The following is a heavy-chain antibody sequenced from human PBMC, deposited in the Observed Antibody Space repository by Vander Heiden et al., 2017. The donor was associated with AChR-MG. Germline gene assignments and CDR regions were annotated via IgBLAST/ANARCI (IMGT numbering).Heavy chain of an antibody. CDR2: INGNGETT. CDR3: AMLYSSSTYYFDY. D-gene: IGHD6-6*01. CDR1: GVAFSRYA. Sequence: EVQVLESGGGLVQPGGSLRLSCAASGVAFSRYAMSWVRQAPGKGLEWVSAINGNGETTYYADSVKGRVTISRDNSKNTLSMQMNSLRAEDTAIYYCAMLYSSSTYYFDYWGQGSLVTVSS. V-gene: IGHV3-23*01. J-gene: IGHJ4*02.